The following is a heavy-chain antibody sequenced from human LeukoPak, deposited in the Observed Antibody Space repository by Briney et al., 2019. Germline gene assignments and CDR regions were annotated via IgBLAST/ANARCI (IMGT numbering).Heavy chain of an antibody. CDR1: GYTFTAYH. Sequence: GASVKVSCKATGYTFTAYHLHWVRLPPGQGLEWMEWINPTSGGTNYAPKSQDRVNKIREKANSPAYMELSLLRSDEQAVHYCARVFDNWNYGRYAEYFQHWGQGTLVTVSS. V-gene: IGHV1-2*02. D-gene: IGHD1-7*01. J-gene: IGHJ1*01. CDR3: ARVFDNWNYGRYAEYFQH. CDR2: INPTSGGT.